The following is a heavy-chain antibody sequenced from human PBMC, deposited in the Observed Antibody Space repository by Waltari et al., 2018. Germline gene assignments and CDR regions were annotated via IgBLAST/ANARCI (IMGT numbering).Heavy chain of an antibody. CDR1: GRSLSGDY. Sequence: QVHLQQWGAGLLKPAETLSLTCAVSGRSLSGDYWSGIRQPPGKGLEWIGEISQPGGIKDTPSLKSRVSISEDRSKNEFSLKVNSVTAAYTAVYYCAIFKSQWLGDYDYFDSWGQGTLVTVSS. CDR3: AIFKSQWLGDYDYFDS. D-gene: IGHD3-10*01. J-gene: IGHJ4*02. CDR2: ISQPGGI. V-gene: IGHV4-34*01.